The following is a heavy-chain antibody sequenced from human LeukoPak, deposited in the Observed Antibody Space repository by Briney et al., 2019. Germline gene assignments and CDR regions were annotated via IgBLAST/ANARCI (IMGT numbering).Heavy chain of an antibody. V-gene: IGHV3-15*07. Sequence: GGSLRLSCAASGFTFSSYAMHWVRQAPGKGLEWVGRIKSKTDGGTTDYAAPVKGRFTISRDDSKNTLYLQMNSLKTEDTAVYYCTTDLVGATVGYWGQGTLVTVSS. J-gene: IGHJ4*02. CDR1: GFTFSSYA. CDR2: IKSKTDGGTT. CDR3: TTDLVGATVGY. D-gene: IGHD1-26*01.